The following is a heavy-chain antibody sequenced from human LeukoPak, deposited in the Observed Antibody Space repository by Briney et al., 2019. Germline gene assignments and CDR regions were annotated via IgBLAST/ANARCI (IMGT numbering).Heavy chain of an antibody. D-gene: IGHD3-16*01. CDR2: IYNSGST. J-gene: IGHJ4*02. V-gene: IGHV4-59*02. CDR3: ARGPWGNQFDY. CDR1: GGSVSSYF. Sequence: SSETLSLTCTVSGGSVSSYFWSWIRQPPGKGLEWIGYIYNSGSTNYNPSLKSRITISVDMSKNQFALKPRSVTAADTAIYYCARGPWGNQFDYWGQGTLVTVSS.